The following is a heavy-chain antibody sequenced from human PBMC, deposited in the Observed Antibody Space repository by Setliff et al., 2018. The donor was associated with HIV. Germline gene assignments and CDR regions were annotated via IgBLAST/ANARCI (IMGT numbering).Heavy chain of an antibody. CDR1: GFTFSDSA. D-gene: IGHD4-17*01. Sequence: PGGSLRLSCATSGFTFSDSAMHWVRQASGKGLEWVGRIRSIANSHATTYAASVKGRFTTSRDDSKNTAYLQMDRLRTEDTAVYYCTRHETTAYWGQGTLVTVSS. CDR3: TRHETTAY. CDR2: IRSIANSHAT. V-gene: IGHV3-73*01. J-gene: IGHJ4*02.